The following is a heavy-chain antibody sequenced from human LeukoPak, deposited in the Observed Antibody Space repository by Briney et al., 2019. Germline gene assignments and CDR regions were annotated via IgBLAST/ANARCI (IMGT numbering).Heavy chain of an antibody. V-gene: IGHV4-59*01. CDR2: IYYSGST. D-gene: IGHD5-12*01. CDR3: ARSFSGYDLAYYYYMDA. J-gene: IGHJ6*03. CDR1: GGSISSYY. Sequence: SETLSLTCTVSGGSISSYYWSWIRQPPGKGLEWIGYIYYSGSTNYNPSLKSRVTISVDTSKNQFSLKLSSVTAAYTAVYYCARSFSGYDLAYYYYMDAWGKGTTVTVSS.